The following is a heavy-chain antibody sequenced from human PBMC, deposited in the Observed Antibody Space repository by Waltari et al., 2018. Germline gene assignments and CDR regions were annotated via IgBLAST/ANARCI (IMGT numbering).Heavy chain of an antibody. V-gene: IGHV4-30-2*01. Sequence: QLQLQESGSGLVKPSQTLSLTCAVSGDSISSGGYSWSWIRQPPGKGLEWIGYIYYNGNTYYKPSLKSRVTISLDRSKNQFSLRLNSVTAADTAVYYCARRMTTQLIGGFDPWGQGTLVTVSS. CDR2: IYYNGNT. J-gene: IGHJ5*02. D-gene: IGHD4-4*01. CDR1: GDSISSGGYS. CDR3: ARRMTTQLIGGFDP.